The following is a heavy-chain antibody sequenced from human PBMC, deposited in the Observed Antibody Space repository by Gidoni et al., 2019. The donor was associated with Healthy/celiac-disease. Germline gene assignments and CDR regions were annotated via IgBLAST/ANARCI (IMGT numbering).Heavy chain of an antibody. CDR2: INHSGST. D-gene: IGHD4-17*01. CDR3: ARSDYVDYELGY. Sequence: QVQLQQWGAGLLKPSETLSLTCAVYGGSFSGYYWSWIRQPPGKGLEWIGEINHSGSTNYNPSLKSRVTISVDTSKNQFSLKLSSVTAADTAVYYCARSDYVDYELGYCGQGTLVTVSS. J-gene: IGHJ4*02. V-gene: IGHV4-34*01. CDR1: GGSFSGYY.